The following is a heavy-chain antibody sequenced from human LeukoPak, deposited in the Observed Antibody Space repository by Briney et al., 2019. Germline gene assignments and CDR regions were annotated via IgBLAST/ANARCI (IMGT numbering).Heavy chain of an antibody. J-gene: IGHJ5*02. D-gene: IGHD6-19*01. CDR3: ARRRAGRDWFDP. Sequence: TASEALSLTCAVSGGSISSSNYYWGWIRQPPGQGLEWIGSIYYSGNTYYNPSLKSRVTISVDTSKNQFSLKLSSVTATDTAVYYCARRRAGRDWFDPWGQGTLVTVSS. CDR2: IYYSGNT. V-gene: IGHV4-39*01. CDR1: GGSISSSNYY.